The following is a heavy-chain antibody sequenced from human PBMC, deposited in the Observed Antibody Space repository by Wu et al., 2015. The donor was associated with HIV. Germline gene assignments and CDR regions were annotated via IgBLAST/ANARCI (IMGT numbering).Heavy chain of an antibody. CDR2: IIPMFDTA. J-gene: IGHJ5*02. V-gene: IGHV1-69*05. CDR1: GGTLSNYG. D-gene: IGHD4-23*01. Sequence: QVQLMQSGAEVKKPGSSVKVSCKASGGTLSNYGINWVRQAPGQGLEWMGGIIPMFDTATYAQKFQGRVTITTDKFTSTVYIELSSLTSEDTALYYCARSLTTPGNFRENWFDPWGQGTLVIVSS. CDR3: ARSLTTPGNFRENWFDP.